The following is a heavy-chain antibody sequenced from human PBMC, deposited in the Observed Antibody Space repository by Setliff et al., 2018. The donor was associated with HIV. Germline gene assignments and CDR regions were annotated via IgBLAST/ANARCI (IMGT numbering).Heavy chain of an antibody. CDR1: GGTFSSHA. Sequence: SVKVSCKASGGTFSSHAISWVRQAPGRGLEWLGVVHPFHDILGSNADYAQKFQGRISITWDSSGNTLFLELGPLRSDDSATYYCVRAFDQDFHNWGQGTVVTVSS. D-gene: IGHD3-9*01. V-gene: IGHV1-69*10. J-gene: IGHJ1*01. CDR3: VRAFDQDFHN. CDR2: VHPFHDILGSNA.